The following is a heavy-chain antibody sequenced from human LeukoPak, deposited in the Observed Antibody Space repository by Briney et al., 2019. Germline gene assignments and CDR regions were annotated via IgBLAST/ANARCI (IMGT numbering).Heavy chain of an antibody. J-gene: IGHJ4*02. D-gene: IGHD3-10*01. CDR1: GGSIRSSY. V-gene: IGHV4-4*07. CDR2: IYTTGSTDST. Sequence: SETLSLTCTVSGGSIRSSYCSWIRQPAGKGLEWIGRIYTTGSTDSTDFNPSLKSRVTMSVDTSKNQFSLKLGSVTAADTAVYYCAGFGAGSYYWGQGTLVTVSS. CDR3: AGFGAGSYY.